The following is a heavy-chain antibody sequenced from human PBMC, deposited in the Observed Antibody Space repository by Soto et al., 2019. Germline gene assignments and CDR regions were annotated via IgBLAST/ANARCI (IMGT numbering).Heavy chain of an antibody. CDR2: ISYDGSNK. CDR1: GFTFSSYG. J-gene: IGHJ4*02. V-gene: IGHV3-30*18. Sequence: GGSLRLSCAASGFTFSSYGMHWVRQAPGKGLEWVAVISYDGSNKYYADSVKGRFTISRDNSKNTLYLQMNSLRAEDTAVYYCAKDYEWFGPQAPGDYWGQGTLVTVSS. D-gene: IGHD3-10*01. CDR3: AKDYEWFGPQAPGDY.